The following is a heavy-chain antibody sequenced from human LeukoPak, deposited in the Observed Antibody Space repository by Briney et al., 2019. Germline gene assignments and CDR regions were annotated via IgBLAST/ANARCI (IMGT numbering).Heavy chain of an antibody. D-gene: IGHD1-26*01. CDR3: IRGAASGSYYGFDV. Sequence: GGSLRLSCAASGFTFSGSTMHWVRQASGKGLEWVGRIRSKANNYATAYATSVKGRFTLSRDDSKNTAYLQMNSLKTEDTAVYYCIRGAASGSYYGFDVWGQGAAVTVSS. J-gene: IGHJ6*02. CDR1: GFTFSGST. CDR2: IRSKANNYAT. V-gene: IGHV3-73*01.